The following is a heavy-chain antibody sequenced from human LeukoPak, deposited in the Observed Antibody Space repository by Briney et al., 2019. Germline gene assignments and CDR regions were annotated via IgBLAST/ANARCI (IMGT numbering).Heavy chain of an antibody. D-gene: IGHD3-10*01. Sequence: PGGSLRLSCAASGFTVSSNYMSWVRQAPGKGLEWVSVIYSGGSTYYADSVKGRFTISRDNSKNTLYLQMNSLRAEDTAVYYRAIDGYLWFGEGLGDVWGQGTTVTVSS. J-gene: IGHJ6*02. CDR2: IYSGGST. CDR1: GFTVSSNY. CDR3: AIDGYLWFGEGLGDV. V-gene: IGHV3-66*01.